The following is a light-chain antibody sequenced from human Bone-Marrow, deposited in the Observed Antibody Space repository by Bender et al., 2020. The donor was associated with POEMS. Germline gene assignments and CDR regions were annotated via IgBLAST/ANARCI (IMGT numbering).Light chain of an antibody. V-gene: IGLV3-1*01. J-gene: IGLJ2*01. CDR2: EDN. Sequence: SYGLTQPPSVSVSPGHTANITCSGDQLGDQYASWYQLKPGQSPVLVIYEDNKRPSGIPERFSGSNSGNIATLTISGTQAVDEADYYCQAWDSYTVLFGGGTSLTVL. CDR1: QLGDQY. CDR3: QAWDSYTVL.